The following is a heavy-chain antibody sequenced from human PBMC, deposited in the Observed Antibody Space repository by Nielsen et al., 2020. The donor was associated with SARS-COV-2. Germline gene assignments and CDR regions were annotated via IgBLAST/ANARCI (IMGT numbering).Heavy chain of an antibody. CDR1: GFTFSSYG. D-gene: IGHD4-17*01. CDR2: IWYDGSNK. V-gene: IGHV3-33*01. Sequence: GESLKISCAASGFTFSSYGMHWVRQAPGKGLEWVAVIWYDGSNKYYADSVKGRFTISRDNSKNTLYLQMNSLRAEDTAVYYCAREGSDYGTGFDYWGQGTLVTVSS. J-gene: IGHJ4*02. CDR3: AREGSDYGTGFDY.